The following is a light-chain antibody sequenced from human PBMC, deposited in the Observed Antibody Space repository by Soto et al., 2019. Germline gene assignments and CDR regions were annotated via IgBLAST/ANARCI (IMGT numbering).Light chain of an antibody. Sequence: EIVLTQSPGTLSLSPGESPTLSCRASQSIGSSFLAWYQQKPGQAPRLLIYGGSNRATDIPDRFSGSGSGTDFTLTITRLEPEDFAVYYCQQYGSSSCSFGQGTKLEI. V-gene: IGKV3-20*01. CDR1: QSIGSSF. J-gene: IGKJ2*02. CDR3: QQYGSSSCS. CDR2: GGS.